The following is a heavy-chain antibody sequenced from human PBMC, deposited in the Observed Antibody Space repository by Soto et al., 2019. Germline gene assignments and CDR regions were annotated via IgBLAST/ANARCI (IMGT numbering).Heavy chain of an antibody. CDR1: GFTFSSYW. CDR3: ARGLRNYYGVDV. V-gene: IGHV3-74*01. D-gene: IGHD2-21*01. J-gene: IGHJ6*02. Sequence: EVQLAESGGGLVQPGGSLRLSCAASGFTFSSYWMHWVRQALGKGLMWVSRINSDETTTGYADSLKGRFTISRDNAKNTLYLQMNSLRAEDTAVYYCARGLRNYYGVDVWGQGTTVTVSS. CDR2: INSDETTT.